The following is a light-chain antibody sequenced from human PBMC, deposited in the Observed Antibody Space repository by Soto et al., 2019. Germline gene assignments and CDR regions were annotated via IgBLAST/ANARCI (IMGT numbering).Light chain of an antibody. V-gene: IGLV2-14*01. CDR1: SSDVGGYNY. CDR3: SSYTSSSTYV. CDR2: EVS. J-gene: IGLJ1*01. Sequence: QSPLTQHASLSGSPGQSITISCTGTSSDVGGYNYVSWYQQHPGKAPKLMIYEVSNRPSGVSNRFSGSKSGNTASLTISGLQAEDEADYYCSSYTSSSTYVFGTGTKVTVL.